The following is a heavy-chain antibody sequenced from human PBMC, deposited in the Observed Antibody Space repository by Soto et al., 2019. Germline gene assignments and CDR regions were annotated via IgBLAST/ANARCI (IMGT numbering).Heavy chain of an antibody. J-gene: IGHJ4*02. CDR3: AKSGYSSSWSLPYYFDY. Sequence: GGSLRLSCAASGFTFSSYAMSCVRQAPGKGLEWVSAISGSGGSTYYADSVTGRFTISRDNSKNTLYLQMNSLRAEDTAVYYCAKSGYSSSWSLPYYFDYWGQGTLGTVSS. CDR2: ISGSGGST. CDR1: GFTFSSYA. V-gene: IGHV3-23*01. D-gene: IGHD6-13*01.